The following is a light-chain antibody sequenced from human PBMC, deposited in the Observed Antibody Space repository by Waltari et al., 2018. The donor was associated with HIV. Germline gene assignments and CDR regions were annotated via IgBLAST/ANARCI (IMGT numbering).Light chain of an antibody. CDR1: QNIRNY. V-gene: IGKV1-39*01. CDR2: AES. Sequence: DIQQTQSPSSLSASVGDSVTITCRASQNIRNYLNWYQQKPGKAPQLLSYAESNLQRGVASRFSGSGSGTDFTLSISPLHPEDFATYYCQQSYSTPFTFGVGTRVDI. CDR3: QQSYSTPFT. J-gene: IGKJ4*01.